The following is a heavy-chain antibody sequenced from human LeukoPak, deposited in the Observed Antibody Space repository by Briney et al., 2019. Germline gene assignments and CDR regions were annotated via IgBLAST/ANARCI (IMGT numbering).Heavy chain of an antibody. J-gene: IGHJ4*02. CDR2: INHSGST. Sequence: PSETLSLTCAVYGGSFSGYYWSWIRQPPGKGLEWIGEINHSGSTNYNPSLKSRVTISVDKSKNQFSLKLSSVTAADTAVYYCASTYGSGSYKNDYWGQGTLVTVSS. CDR3: ASTYGSGSYKNDY. D-gene: IGHD3-10*01. V-gene: IGHV4-34*01. CDR1: GGSFSGYY.